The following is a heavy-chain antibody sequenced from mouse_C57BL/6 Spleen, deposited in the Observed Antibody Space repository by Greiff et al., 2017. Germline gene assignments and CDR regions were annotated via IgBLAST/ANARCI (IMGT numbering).Heavy chain of an antibody. Sequence: DVQLVESGGDLVKPGGSLKLSCAASGFTFSSYGMSWVRQTPDKRLEWVATISSGGSYTYYPDSVKGRFTISRDNAKNTLYLQMSSLKSEDTAMYYCARGGDLDYWGQGTTLTVSS. V-gene: IGHV5-6*01. D-gene: IGHD3-3*01. CDR3: ARGGDLDY. CDR1: GFTFSSYG. CDR2: ISSGGSYT. J-gene: IGHJ2*01.